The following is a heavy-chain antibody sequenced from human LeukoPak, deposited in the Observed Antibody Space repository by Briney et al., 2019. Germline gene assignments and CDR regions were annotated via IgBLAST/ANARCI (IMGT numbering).Heavy chain of an antibody. J-gene: IGHJ4*02. Sequence: SETLSLTCTVSGVSISSYYWSWIRQPAGKGLEWIGRIYTSGSTNYNPSLKSRVTMSVDTSKNQLSLKLSSVTAADTAVYYCARQLGYCSSTSCYADKVDYWGQGTLVTVSS. CDR2: IYTSGST. V-gene: IGHV4-4*07. CDR1: GVSISSYY. D-gene: IGHD2-2*01. CDR3: ARQLGYCSSTSCYADKVDY.